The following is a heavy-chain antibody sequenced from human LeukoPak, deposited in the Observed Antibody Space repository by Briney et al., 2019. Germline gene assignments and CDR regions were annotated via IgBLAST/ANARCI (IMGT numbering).Heavy chain of an antibody. V-gene: IGHV4-59*01. J-gene: IGHJ4*02. Sequence: SETLSLTCTVSGGSISSYYWSWIRQPPGKGLEWIGYIYYSGSTNYNPSLKSRVAISVDMSKNQFSLKLTSVTAADTAVYYCARDDSNYYDSSGFDYWGQGTLVTVSS. CDR1: GGSISSYY. D-gene: IGHD3-22*01. CDR2: IYYSGST. CDR3: ARDDSNYYDSSGFDY.